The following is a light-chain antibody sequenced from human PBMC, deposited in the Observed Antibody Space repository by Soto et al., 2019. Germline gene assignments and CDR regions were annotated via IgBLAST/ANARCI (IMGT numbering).Light chain of an antibody. Sequence: EIVLTQSPGTLSLSPGERATLSCRASQSVSSSYLAWYQQKPGQAPRLLIYGASSRATGIPDRFSGSGSGTAFTLTISRLEPEDFAVYYCQLGFTFGPGTKVDIK. CDR2: GAS. CDR3: QLGFT. V-gene: IGKV3-20*01. J-gene: IGKJ3*01. CDR1: QSVSSSY.